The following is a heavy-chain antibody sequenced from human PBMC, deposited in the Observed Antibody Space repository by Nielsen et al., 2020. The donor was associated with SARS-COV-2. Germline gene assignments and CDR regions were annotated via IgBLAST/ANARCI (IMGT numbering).Heavy chain of an antibody. CDR3: ARMGGAVAVPGAHFDS. Sequence: SGPTLVKPTQTLTLTCTFSGFSLRDSGMCVSWVRQPPGKALEWLARIDWDDDIYYSTSLKTRLTISKDTTKNEVVLTMTNMDPVDTATYYCARMGGAVAVPGAHFDSWGQGTLVTVSS. J-gene: IGHJ4*02. V-gene: IGHV2-70*11. D-gene: IGHD6-19*01. CDR2: IDWDDDI. CDR1: GFSLRDSGMC.